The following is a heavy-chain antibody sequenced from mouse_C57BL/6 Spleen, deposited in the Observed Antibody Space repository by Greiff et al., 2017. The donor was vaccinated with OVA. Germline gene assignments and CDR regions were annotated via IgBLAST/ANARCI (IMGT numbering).Heavy chain of an antibody. CDR3: ARNTGDYPYYYAMDY. J-gene: IGHJ4*01. D-gene: IGHD2-4*01. CDR1: GFSLTSYG. Sequence: VKLLESGPGLVQPSQSLSITCTVSGFSLTSYGVHWVRQSPGKGLEWLGVIWSGGSTDYNAAFISRLSISKDNSKSQVFFKMNSLQADDTAIYYCARNTGDYPYYYAMDYWGQGTSVTVSS. CDR2: IWSGGST. V-gene: IGHV2-2*01.